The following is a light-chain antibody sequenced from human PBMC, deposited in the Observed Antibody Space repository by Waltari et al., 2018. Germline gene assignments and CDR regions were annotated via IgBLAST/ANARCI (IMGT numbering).Light chain of an antibody. V-gene: IGKV1-6*01. CDR3: LQDYNYPWT. Sequence: AIQMTQSPSSLSASVGDKVTITCRASQGIRYDLGWYQQKPGKAPKLLIYAASMLQSGVPARFSGGGAGTEFTLTISSLQPEDFATYYCLQDYNYPWTFGQGTKVEIK. CDR1: QGIRYD. CDR2: AAS. J-gene: IGKJ1*01.